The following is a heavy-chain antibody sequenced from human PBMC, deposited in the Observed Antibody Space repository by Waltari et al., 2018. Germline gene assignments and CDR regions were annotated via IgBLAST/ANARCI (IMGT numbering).Heavy chain of an antibody. V-gene: IGHV4-61*02. Sequence: QVQLQESGPGLVKPSQTLSLTCTVSGDSISSGRYSWTWIRQPAGKGLEWIGRIFTSWSTNYNPSLKSRVTISLDTSANQLSLKLTSVTAADTAIYYCARAGRGVLAEYFQHWGQGTLVTVSS. D-gene: IGHD3-10*01. J-gene: IGHJ1*01. CDR3: ARAGRGVLAEYFQH. CDR1: GDSISSGRYS. CDR2: IFTSWST.